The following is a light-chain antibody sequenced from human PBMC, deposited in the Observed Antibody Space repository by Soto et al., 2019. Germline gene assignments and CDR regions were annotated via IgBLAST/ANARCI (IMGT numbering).Light chain of an antibody. V-gene: IGLV1-40*01. CDR2: ANN. Sequence: VLTQPPCVSGAPGQRVTISCSGSSSNIGAGYDVHWYQQLPGTAPKLLISANNIRPSGVPDRFSGSKSGTSASLAITGLQAEDEADYYCQSYDSSLSGSGVFGGGTKLTVL. CDR1: SSNIGAGYD. CDR3: QSYDSSLSGSGV. J-gene: IGLJ3*02.